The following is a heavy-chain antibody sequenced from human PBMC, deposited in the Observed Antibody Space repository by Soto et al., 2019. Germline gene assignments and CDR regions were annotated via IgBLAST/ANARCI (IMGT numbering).Heavy chain of an antibody. CDR2: INPATGAA. Sequence: QLHLVQSGAVVKKPGASVTVSCSASGYTVTAYYMHWVRQAPGRGLEWMGGINPATGAAKYTQTFRGRVTMTRDTSTSTVVMELSGLTYEDTAVCSCERGGGVGVAGSAAFDMWGQGTLVTVSS. CDR1: GYTVTAYY. CDR3: ERGGGVGVAGSAAFDM. V-gene: IGHV1-2*02. J-gene: IGHJ3*02. D-gene: IGHD3-3*01.